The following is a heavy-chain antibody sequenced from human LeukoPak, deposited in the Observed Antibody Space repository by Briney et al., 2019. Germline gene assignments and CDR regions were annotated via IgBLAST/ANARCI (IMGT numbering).Heavy chain of an antibody. D-gene: IGHD5-12*01. CDR3: ARVAEIAEATADY. V-gene: IGHV1-69*02. J-gene: IGHJ4*02. CDR1: GGTFSSYT. CDR2: IIPILGIA. Sequence: SVKVSCKASGGTFSSYTISWVRQAPGQGLEWMGRIIPILGIANYAQKFQGRVTITADKSTSTAYMELSSLRSDDTVVYYCARVAEIAEATADYWGQGTLVTVSS.